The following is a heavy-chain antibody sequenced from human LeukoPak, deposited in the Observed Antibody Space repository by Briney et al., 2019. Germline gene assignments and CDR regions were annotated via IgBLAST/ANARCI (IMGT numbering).Heavy chain of an antibody. CDR3: ASINRSSRWAFGY. CDR1: GGSFSGYY. Sequence: SETLSLTCAVYGGSFSGYYWSWIRQPPGKGLEWIGEINHSGSTNYNPSLKSRVTISVDTSKNQFSLKLSSVTAADTAVYYCASINRSSRWAFGYWGQGTLVTVSS. J-gene: IGHJ4*02. V-gene: IGHV4-34*01. D-gene: IGHD6-6*01. CDR2: INHSGST.